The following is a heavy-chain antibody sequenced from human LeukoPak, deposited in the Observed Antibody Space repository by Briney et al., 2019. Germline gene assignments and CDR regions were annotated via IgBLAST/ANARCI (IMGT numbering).Heavy chain of an antibody. V-gene: IGHV6-1*01. D-gene: IGHD6-19*01. CDR3: ARERIAVAGTSRRRGAFDI. CDR1: GDSVSSNSAA. Sequence: SQTLSLTCAISGDSVSSNSAAWNWIRQSLSRGLEWLGRTYYRSKWYNDYAVSVKSRITINPDTSKNQFSLQLNSVTPEDTAVYYCARERIAVAGTSRRRGAFDIWGQGTMVTVSS. CDR2: TYYRSKWYN. J-gene: IGHJ3*02.